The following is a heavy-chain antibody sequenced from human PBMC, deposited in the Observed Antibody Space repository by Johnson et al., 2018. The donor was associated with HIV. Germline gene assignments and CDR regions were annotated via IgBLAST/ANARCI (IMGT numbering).Heavy chain of an antibody. J-gene: IGHJ3*02. D-gene: IGHD4-17*01. CDR1: GFTFSSYA. CDR3: ARSPETGDRLWRAFDI. V-gene: IGHV3-66*01. CDR2: IYSGGTT. Sequence: VQLVESGGGLVQPGGSLRLSCAASGFTFSSYAMHWVRQAPGKGLEWVSVIYSGGTTYYADSVKGRFTISRDNSKNMLYLQMNSLRAEDTAVYYCARSPETGDRLWRAFDIWGQGTMVIVSS.